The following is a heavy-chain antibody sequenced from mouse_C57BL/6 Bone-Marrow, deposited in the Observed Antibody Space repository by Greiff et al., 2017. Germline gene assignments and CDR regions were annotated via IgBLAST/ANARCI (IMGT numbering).Heavy chain of an antibody. V-gene: IGHV1-80*01. CDR3: AEYYGSSYGYYFDY. J-gene: IGHJ2*01. Sequence: QVHVKQSGAELVKPGASVKISCKASGYAFSSYWMHWVKQRPGKGLEWIGQIYPGDGDTNYTRKFKGKATLTAAKTSSTAYMQLSSLTSEDSAVYYGAEYYGSSYGYYFDYWGQGTTLTVSS. D-gene: IGHD1-1*01. CDR1: GYAFSSYW. CDR2: IYPGDGDT.